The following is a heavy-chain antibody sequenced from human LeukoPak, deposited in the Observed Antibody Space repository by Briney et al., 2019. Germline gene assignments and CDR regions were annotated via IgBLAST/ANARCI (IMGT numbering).Heavy chain of an antibody. D-gene: IGHD3-22*01. CDR3: ARSIDTYCYDSSGYRATGAFDI. CDR2: ISYDGSNK. J-gene: IGHJ3*02. CDR1: GFTFSSYA. V-gene: IGHV3-30-3*01. Sequence: GRSLRLSCAASGFTFSSYAMHWVRQAPGKGLEWVAVISYDGSNKYYADSVKGRFTISRDNSKNTLYLQMNSLRAEDTAVYYCARSIDTYCYDSSGYRATGAFDIWGQGTMVTVSS.